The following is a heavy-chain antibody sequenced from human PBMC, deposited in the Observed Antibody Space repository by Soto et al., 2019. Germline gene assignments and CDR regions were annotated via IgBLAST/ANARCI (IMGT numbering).Heavy chain of an antibody. CDR1: GGSISSGGYS. V-gene: IGHV4-30-2*01. CDR3: ARDTDN. Sequence: PSETLSLTCAVSGGSISSGGYSWSWIRQPPGKGLEWIGYIYHSGSIYYNPSLKSRVTISVDRSKNQFSLKLSSVTAADTAVYYAARDTDNWCQGALVTISA. CDR2: IYHSGSI. J-gene: IGHJ4*01.